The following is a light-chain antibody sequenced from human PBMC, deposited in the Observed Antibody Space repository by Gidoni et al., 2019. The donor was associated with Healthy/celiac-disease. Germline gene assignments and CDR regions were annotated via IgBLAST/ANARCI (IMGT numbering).Light chain of an antibody. CDR1: QSVSSY. Sequence: LTQSPATLSLSPGDRATLSCRASQSVSSYLAWYQQKPGQAPRLLIYDASKRATGIPARFSVSGSGTDFTLPISSLGPEVFAVYYGQLRSNWTFGQGTKVEIK. CDR3: QLRSNWT. CDR2: DAS. J-gene: IGKJ1*01. V-gene: IGKV3-11*01.